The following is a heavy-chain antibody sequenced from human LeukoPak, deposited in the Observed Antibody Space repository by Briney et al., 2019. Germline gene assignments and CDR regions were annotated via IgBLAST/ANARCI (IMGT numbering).Heavy chain of an antibody. D-gene: IGHD6-13*01. V-gene: IGHV1-8*01. J-gene: IGHJ6*03. Sequence: ASVKVSCKASGYTFTSYDINWVRQATGQGLEWMGWMNPNSGNTGYAQKFQGRVTMTRNTSISTAYMELSSLRSEDTAVYHCARGFSSWYYYYYYMDVWGKGTTVTVSS. CDR3: ARGFSSWYYYYYYMDV. CDR2: MNPNSGNT. CDR1: GYTFTSYD.